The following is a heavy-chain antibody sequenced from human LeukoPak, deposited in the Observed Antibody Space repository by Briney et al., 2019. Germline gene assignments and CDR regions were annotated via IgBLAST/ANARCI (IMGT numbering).Heavy chain of an antibody. CDR3: TKGLGSFDSSDFDD. Sequence: PGGSLRLSCEASGFAFNYVWMNWVRQAPGKGLEWVGRIKSKINGETTEYAAPVKGRFTISRDDSKNTLYLETNSLTTEDTAVYFCTKGLGSFDSSDFDDWGQGTLVTVSS. CDR1: GFAFNYVW. V-gene: IGHV3-15*07. CDR2: IKSKINGETT. D-gene: IGHD3-22*01. J-gene: IGHJ4*02.